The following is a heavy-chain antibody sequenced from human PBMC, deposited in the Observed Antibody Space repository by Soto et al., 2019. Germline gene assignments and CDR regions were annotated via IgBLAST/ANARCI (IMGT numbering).Heavy chain of an antibody. CDR3: ARDPIAYDFWSGYPQEPNWFDP. CDR2: IKQDGSEK. D-gene: IGHD3-3*01. J-gene: IGHJ5*02. V-gene: IGHV3-7*05. CDR1: GFTFSSYW. Sequence: GGSLRLSCAASGFTFSSYWMSWVRQAPGKGLEWVANIKQDGSEKYYVDSVKGRFTISSDNAKNSLYLQMNSLSAEDTAVYYCARDPIAYDFWSGYPQEPNWFDPWGQGTLVTVSS.